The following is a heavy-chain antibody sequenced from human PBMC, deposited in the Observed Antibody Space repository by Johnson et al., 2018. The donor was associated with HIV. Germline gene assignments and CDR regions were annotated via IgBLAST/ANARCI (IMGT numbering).Heavy chain of an antibody. CDR3: ARAAYVHYDILTGPPLEDAFDI. CDR1: GFSISSNY. J-gene: IGHJ3*02. V-gene: IGHV3-66*03. D-gene: IGHD3-9*01. Sequence: VQLVESGGGLIQPGGSLRLSCKASGFSISSNYMSWVRQPPGKGLEWVSVFYSGGSTYYVASVKGRFTISRDNSKNTLYLQMNSLRAEDTTVYYCARAAYVHYDILTGPPLEDAFDIWGQGTMVTVSS. CDR2: FYSGGST.